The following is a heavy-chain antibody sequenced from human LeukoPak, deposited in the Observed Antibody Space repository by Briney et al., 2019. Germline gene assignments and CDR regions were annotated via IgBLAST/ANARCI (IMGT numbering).Heavy chain of an antibody. Sequence: ASVKVSCKASGYTFTGYYMHWVRQAPGQGLGWMGWINPKSGDTNYAQKFQGRVTMTRDTSISTAYMELTSLRSDDTAVYYCARDGSYSSVMDVWGNGTTVTVSS. J-gene: IGHJ6*03. D-gene: IGHD1-26*01. CDR3: ARDGSYSSVMDV. CDR1: GYTFTGYY. CDR2: INPKSGDT. V-gene: IGHV1-2*02.